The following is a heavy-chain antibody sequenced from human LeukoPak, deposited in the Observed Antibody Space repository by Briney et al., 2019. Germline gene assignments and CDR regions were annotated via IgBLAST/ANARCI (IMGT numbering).Heavy chain of an antibody. Sequence: GGSLRLSCAASGFTVSSNYMSWVRQAPGKGLEWVSVIYSGGSTYYADSVKGRFTISRDNSKNTLYLQMNSLRAEDTAVYYCARDHQPIAARARHGFQHWGQGTLVTVSS. CDR1: GFTVSSNY. J-gene: IGHJ1*01. CDR3: ARDHQPIAARARHGFQH. D-gene: IGHD6-6*01. CDR2: IYSGGST. V-gene: IGHV3-53*01.